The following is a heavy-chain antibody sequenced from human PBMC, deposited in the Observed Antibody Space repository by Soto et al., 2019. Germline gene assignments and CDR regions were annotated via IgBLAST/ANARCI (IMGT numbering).Heavy chain of an antibody. J-gene: IGHJ4*02. CDR1: GDSNSSYY. Sequence: SETLSLTCTVSGDSNSSYYWSWIRQSPGKGLEWIGYISYSGSTTYNPSLKSRLTISLHTSTNQFSLTLDSVTAADTAVYYCARARNLLTGYYKGGFYYFDFWGEGILVT. CDR2: ISYSGST. V-gene: IGHV4-59*01. D-gene: IGHD3-9*01. CDR3: ARARNLLTGYYKGGFYYFDF.